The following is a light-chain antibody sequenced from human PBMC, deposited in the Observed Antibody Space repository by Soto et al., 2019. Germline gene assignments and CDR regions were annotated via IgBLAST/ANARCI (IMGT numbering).Light chain of an antibody. CDR3: QQYTQSLWT. CDR2: GIY. Sequence: VLTQSPGTLSLSPGERYTLSCMTSQSVSASQLAWYQQKPGQAPRLLIYGIYKRAAGIPDRFTGSGSGTDFTLTIDGLEPEDFAVYYCQQYTQSLWTFGQGTQVEIK. V-gene: IGKV3-20*01. J-gene: IGKJ1*01. CDR1: QSVSASQ.